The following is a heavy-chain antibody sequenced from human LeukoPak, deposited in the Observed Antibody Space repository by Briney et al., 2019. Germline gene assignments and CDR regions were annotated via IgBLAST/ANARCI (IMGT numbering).Heavy chain of an antibody. Sequence: GGSLRLSCATSGFTFSTYHMNWVRQAPGKGLEWVSVIYSGGGTYYADAVKGRFTTSRDNSKNTLYLQMNSLRAGDTAVYYCARDHYVDAFDIWGQGTTVTVSS. CDR2: IYSGGGT. D-gene: IGHD3-16*01. CDR3: ARDHYVDAFDI. J-gene: IGHJ3*02. V-gene: IGHV3-66*01. CDR1: GFTFSTYH.